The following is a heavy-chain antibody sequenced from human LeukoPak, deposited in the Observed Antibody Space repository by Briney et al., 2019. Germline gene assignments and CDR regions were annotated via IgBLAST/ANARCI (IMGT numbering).Heavy chain of an antibody. J-gene: IGHJ4*02. CDR2: ISYDGSNK. CDR1: GFTFSSYA. Sequence: GRSLRLSCAASGFTFSSYAMHWVCQAPGKGLEWVAVISYDGSNKYYADSVKGRFTISRDNSKNTLYLQMNSLRAEDTAVYYCARDNDSRDPPHFDYWGQGILVTVSS. D-gene: IGHD3-16*01. CDR3: ARDNDSRDPPHFDY. V-gene: IGHV3-30*04.